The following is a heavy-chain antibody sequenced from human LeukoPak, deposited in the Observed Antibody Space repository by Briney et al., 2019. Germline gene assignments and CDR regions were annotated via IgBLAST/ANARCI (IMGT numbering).Heavy chain of an antibody. CDR2: FDPEDGET. CDR1: VYTLTELS. D-gene: IGHD3-22*01. J-gene: IGHJ5*02. Sequence: ASVKVSCKVSVYTLTELSMHWVRQAPGKGLEWMGGFDPEDGETIYAQKFQGRVTMTEDTSTDTAYMELSSLRSEDTAVYYCATDPPYYYDSSGYMNWFEPWAQGTLVTVSS. CDR3: ATDPPYYYDSSGYMNWFEP. V-gene: IGHV1-24*01.